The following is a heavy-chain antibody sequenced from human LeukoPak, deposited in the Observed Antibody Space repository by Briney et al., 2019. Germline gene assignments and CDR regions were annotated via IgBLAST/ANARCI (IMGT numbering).Heavy chain of an antibody. CDR2: IKQDGSER. CDR1: GFTFRGFS. Sequence: GGSLRLSCAASGFTFRGFSMSWVRQSPTKGLEWVANIKQDGSERYYVDSVKGRFTISRDNAKNSLSLQMNNLRVEDTAVYYCARAGSHWHYVYWGQGTVVTVSS. V-gene: IGHV3-7*01. J-gene: IGHJ4*02. CDR3: ARAGSHWHYVY. D-gene: IGHD3-10*01.